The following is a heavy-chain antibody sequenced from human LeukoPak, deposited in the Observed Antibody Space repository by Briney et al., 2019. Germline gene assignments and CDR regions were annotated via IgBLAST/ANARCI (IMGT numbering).Heavy chain of an antibody. CDR2: IKQDGSER. CDR1: GFTFRGFS. Sequence: GGSLRLSCAASGFTFRGFSMSWVRQSPTKGLEWVANIKQDGSERYYVDSVKGRFTISRDNAKNSLSLQMNNLRVEDTAVYYCARAGSHWHYVYWGQGTVVTVSS. V-gene: IGHV3-7*01. J-gene: IGHJ4*02. CDR3: ARAGSHWHYVY. D-gene: IGHD3-10*01.